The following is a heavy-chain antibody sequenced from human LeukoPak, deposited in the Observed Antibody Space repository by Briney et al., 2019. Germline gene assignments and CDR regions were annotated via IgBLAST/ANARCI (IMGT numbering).Heavy chain of an antibody. CDR2: INAGNGNT. D-gene: IGHD6-19*01. Sequence: GASVKVSCKASGYTFTSYAMHWVRQAPGQRLEWMGWINAGNGNTKYSQKFQGRVTITRDTSASTAYMELSSLRSEDTAVYYCARPYSRGWYDAFDYWGQGTLVTVSS. CDR3: ARPYSRGWYDAFDY. CDR1: GYTFTSYA. V-gene: IGHV1-3*01. J-gene: IGHJ4*02.